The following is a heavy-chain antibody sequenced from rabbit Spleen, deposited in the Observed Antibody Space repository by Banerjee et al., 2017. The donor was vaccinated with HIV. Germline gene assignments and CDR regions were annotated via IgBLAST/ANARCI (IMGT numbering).Heavy chain of an antibody. D-gene: IGHD5-1*01. CDR2: IDLVFGST. J-gene: IGHJ4*01. CDR1: GFDLSRYG. CDR3: ARAGEGGDGYLNL. Sequence: QEQLVESGGGLVKPGGSLKLSCKASGFDLSRYGVSWVRQAPGKGLEWIGYIDLVFGSTYYANWVNGRFTISSHNAQNTVFLQMTSLTAADTATYFCARAGEGGDGYLNLWGPGTLVTVS. V-gene: IGHV1S47*01.